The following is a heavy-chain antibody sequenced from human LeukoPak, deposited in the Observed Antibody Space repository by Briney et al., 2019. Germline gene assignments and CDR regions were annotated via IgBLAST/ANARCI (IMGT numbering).Heavy chain of an antibody. CDR2: INHRGST. J-gene: IGHJ4*02. Sequence: PSETLSLTCAVYGDSFIDYYWTWIRQPPGKGLEWIGEINHRGSTNYNPSLKGRITISVDTSKNQFSLKLNSMTAADTAVYYCARGTPFRRGGFSYGHDQRRHFDYWGQGALVPVSS. D-gene: IGHD5-18*01. V-gene: IGHV4-34*01. CDR1: GDSFIDYY. CDR3: ARGTPFRRGGFSYGHDQRRHFDY.